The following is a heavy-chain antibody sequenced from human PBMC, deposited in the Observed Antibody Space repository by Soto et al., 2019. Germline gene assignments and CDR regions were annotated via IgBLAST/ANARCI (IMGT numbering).Heavy chain of an antibody. CDR1: GGSISSGGYY. CDR2: IYYSGST. J-gene: IGHJ4*02. V-gene: IGHV4-31*03. CDR3: ATHPSGGWAPQYYFDY. Sequence: SETLSLTCTVSGGSISSGGYYWSWIRQHPGKGLEWIGYIYYSGSTYYNPSLKSRVTISVDTSKNQFSLKLSSVTAADTAVYYCATHPSGGWAPQYYFDYWGQGTLVTVSS. D-gene: IGHD1-26*01.